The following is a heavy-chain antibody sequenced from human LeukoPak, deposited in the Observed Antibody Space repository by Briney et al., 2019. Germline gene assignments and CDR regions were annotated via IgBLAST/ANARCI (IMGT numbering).Heavy chain of an antibody. CDR3: TPVMVEDRGF. J-gene: IGHJ4*02. CDR1: GFIFNKAW. CDR2: IKSKNDGETT. Sequence: GGSLRLSCAASGFIFNKAWMNWVRQAPGKGPEWVGRIKSKNDGETTDYGAPVKGRFTISRDDSKNTLYLQMNSLKTDDTAIYYCTPVMVEDRGFWGQGTLVTVSA. V-gene: IGHV3-15*01. D-gene: IGHD2-15*01.